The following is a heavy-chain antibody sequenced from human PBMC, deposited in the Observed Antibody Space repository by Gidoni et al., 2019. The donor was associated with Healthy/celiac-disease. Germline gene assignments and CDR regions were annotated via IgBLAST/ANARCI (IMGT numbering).Heavy chain of an antibody. CDR2: IYYSGST. V-gene: IGHV4-39*01. CDR3: ARQIYDSSGYYYGMDV. Sequence: QLQLQESGPGLVKPSETLSLTCHVSGGSISSSSYYWGWIRQPPGKGLEWIGSIYYSGSTYYNPSLKSRVTISVDTSKNQFSLKLSSVTAADTAVYYCARQIYDSSGYYYGMDVWGQGTTVTVSS. J-gene: IGHJ6*02. D-gene: IGHD3-22*01. CDR1: GGSISSSSYY.